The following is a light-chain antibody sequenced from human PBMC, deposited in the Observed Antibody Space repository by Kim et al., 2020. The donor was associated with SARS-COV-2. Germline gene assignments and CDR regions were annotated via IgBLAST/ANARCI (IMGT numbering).Light chain of an antibody. V-gene: IGKV4-1*01. CDR1: LTLLYHSNNKNY. CDR2: WAS. Sequence: IVMTQSPDSLAVSLCERATINCKSSLTLLYHSNNKNYLAWYKQRPGQPPKLLIYWASTRESGVPDRFSGSGSGTDFSLTINSLQAEDVENYYGKKKYSEPPTLGEGTKEEIK. J-gene: IGKJ4*02. CDR3: KKKYSEPPT.